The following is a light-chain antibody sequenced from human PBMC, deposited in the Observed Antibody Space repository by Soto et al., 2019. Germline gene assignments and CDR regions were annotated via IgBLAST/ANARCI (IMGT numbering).Light chain of an antibody. CDR3: QQFSGSVT. Sequence: EVVLTQSPGTLSLSPGERATLSCRASQSVRSTYLGWYQQKPGQAPRLLIYGASKRQPGVPDRFSGGGSGKDFTLTISSLQLEYFAVYYCQQFSGSVTFGGGTKVDIK. J-gene: IGKJ4*01. CDR2: GAS. V-gene: IGKV3-20*01. CDR1: QSVRSTY.